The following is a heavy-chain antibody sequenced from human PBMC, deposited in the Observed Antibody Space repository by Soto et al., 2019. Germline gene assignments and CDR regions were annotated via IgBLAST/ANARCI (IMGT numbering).Heavy chain of an antibody. Sequence: SETLSLTCTVSGGSISGGDYYWSWIRQPPXKGLEWIGYIYYNGSTNYNPSLKSRVTISVDTSKNQFSLKLSSVTAADTAVYYCARDRPARASGYPLSPPYYYYVMDVWGQGTTVTVSS. D-gene: IGHD5-12*01. CDR1: GGSISGGDYY. J-gene: IGHJ6*02. CDR2: IYYNGST. CDR3: ARDRPARASGYPLSPPYYYYVMDV. V-gene: IGHV4-61*08.